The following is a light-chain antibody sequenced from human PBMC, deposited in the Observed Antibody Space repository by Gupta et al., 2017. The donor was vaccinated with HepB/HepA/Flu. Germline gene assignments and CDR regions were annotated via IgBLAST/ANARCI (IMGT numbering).Light chain of an antibody. CDR2: GAS. Sequence: DIQLTQSPSFLSASVGDRVTITCRASQNISTFLAWYLQQPGKAPNLLIFGASFLQTGVPSRFSSSGSETEFTLTISNLQPEDFASYYCQLLTSYPQFGPGTKIEIK. V-gene: IGKV1-9*01. CDR1: QNISTF. J-gene: IGKJ3*01. CDR3: QLLTSYPQ.